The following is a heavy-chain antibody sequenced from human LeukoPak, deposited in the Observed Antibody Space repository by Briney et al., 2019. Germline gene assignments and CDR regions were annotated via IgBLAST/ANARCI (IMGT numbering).Heavy chain of an antibody. V-gene: IGHV3-21*01. CDR1: GFTFSSYS. D-gene: IGHD6-19*01. Sequence: PGGSLRLSCAASGFTFSSYSMNWVRQAPGKGLEWVSSISSSSSYIYYADSVKGRFTISRDNAKNSLYLQMNSLRAEDTAVYYCARDARGQWLARVPFDYWGQGTLVTVSS. CDR3: ARDARGQWLARVPFDY. J-gene: IGHJ4*02. CDR2: ISSSSSYI.